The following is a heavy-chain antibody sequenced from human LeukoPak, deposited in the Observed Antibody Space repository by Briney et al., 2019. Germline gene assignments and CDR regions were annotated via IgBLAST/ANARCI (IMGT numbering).Heavy chain of an antibody. CDR1: GGSISPYY. V-gene: IGHV4-59*01. Sequence: SETLSLSCTVSGGSISPYYWSWIRQPPGKGLEWIGYIYYSGSTNYNPSLKSRVTISLDTSKNQFSLKLSSVTAADTAVYYCARSTWLLDKWGQGTLVTVSS. D-gene: IGHD3-22*01. CDR2: IYYSGST. J-gene: IGHJ4*02. CDR3: ARSTWLLDK.